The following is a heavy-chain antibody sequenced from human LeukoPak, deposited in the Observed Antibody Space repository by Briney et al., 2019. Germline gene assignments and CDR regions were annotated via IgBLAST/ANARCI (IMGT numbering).Heavy chain of an antibody. CDR1: GFSFTTYW. CDR3: ANFQWLRYFAF. V-gene: IGHV3-7*01. CDR2: IKQDGTEK. J-gene: IGHJ4*02. Sequence: GGSLRLSCAASGFSFTTYWMSWVRQAPGKGLEWVANIKQDGTEKYYVDSVKGRFTISRDNAKNSLYLQMNSLRVEDTAVYYCANFQWLRYFAFWGQGTLVTVSS. D-gene: IGHD5-12*01.